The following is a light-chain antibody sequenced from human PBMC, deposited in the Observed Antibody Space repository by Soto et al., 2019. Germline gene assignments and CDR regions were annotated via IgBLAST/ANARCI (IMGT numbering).Light chain of an antibody. V-gene: IGKV1-5*03. CDR3: QQSYSTPIT. CDR2: EAS. CDR1: QNINSW. Sequence: IHMTQSPSTLSASVGDRVTITCRASQNINSWLAWYQQKPGKAPKLLIYEASSLEKGVPARFGGSGSGTEFTLTISSLQPEDFATYYCQQSYSTPITFGHGTRLE. J-gene: IGKJ5*01.